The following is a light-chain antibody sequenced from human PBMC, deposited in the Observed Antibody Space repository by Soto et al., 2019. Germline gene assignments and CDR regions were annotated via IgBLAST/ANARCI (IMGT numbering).Light chain of an antibody. CDR1: LSLVDSGGNTY. J-gene: IGKJ1*01. V-gene: IGKV2-30*01. Sequence: DVVMTQSPLSLPVTLGQPASISCTSSLSLVDSGGNTYFHWYQQRPGQPPRRLIYKISNSESGVPDRFSASGSGTDFTLRISRVEAEDLGVYYCEQGTLWPWTFDQGTKVEIK. CDR2: KIS. CDR3: EQGTLWPWT.